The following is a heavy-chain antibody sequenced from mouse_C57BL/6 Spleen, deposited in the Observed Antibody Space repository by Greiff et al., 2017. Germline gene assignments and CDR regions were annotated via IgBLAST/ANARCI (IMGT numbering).Heavy chain of an antibody. J-gene: IGHJ3*01. CDR1: GFSLTSYG. D-gene: IGHD3-2*02. CDR2: IWGVGST. Sequence: VQRVESGPGLVAPSQRLSITCTVSGFSLTSYGVDWVRHTPGKGLEWMGVIWGVGSTNSNSALNSRMSISKDNYKSPVFLKMNSLQTDDTAMYYCASLRGWFAYWGPGTLVTVSA. V-gene: IGHV2-6*01. CDR3: ASLRGWFAY.